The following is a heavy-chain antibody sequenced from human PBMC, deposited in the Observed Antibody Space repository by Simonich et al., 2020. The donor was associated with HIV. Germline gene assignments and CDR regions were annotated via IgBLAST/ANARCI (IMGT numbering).Heavy chain of an antibody. J-gene: IGHJ5*02. V-gene: IGHV4-34*01. Sequence: QVQLQQWGAGLLKPLETLSLTCAVYGGSFSGYYWSWIRQHPGKGLEWIGEINHSGTPNYNPSRKSRVTISVDTSKNQFSLKLSSVTAADTAVYYCASHYGGNHLNWFDPWGQGTLVTVSS. D-gene: IGHD2-15*01. CDR1: GGSFSGYY. CDR3: ASHYGGNHLNWFDP. CDR2: INHSGTP.